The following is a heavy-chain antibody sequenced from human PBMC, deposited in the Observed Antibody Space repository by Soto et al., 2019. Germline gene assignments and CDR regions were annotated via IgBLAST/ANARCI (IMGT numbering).Heavy chain of an antibody. CDR2: IIPIFGTA. Sequence: SVKVSCKASGGTFSSYAISLVRQAPGQGLEWMGGIIPIFGTANYAQKFQGRVTITADESTSTAYMELSSLRSEDTAVYYCARASVVLVPAAINTNWFDPWGQGILVTVSS. CDR3: ARASVVLVPAAINTNWFDP. J-gene: IGHJ5*02. CDR1: GGTFSSYA. D-gene: IGHD2-2*02. V-gene: IGHV1-69*13.